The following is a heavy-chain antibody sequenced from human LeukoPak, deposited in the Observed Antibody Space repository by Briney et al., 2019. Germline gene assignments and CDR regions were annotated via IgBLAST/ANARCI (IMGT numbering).Heavy chain of an antibody. Sequence: PGGSLRLSCSASGFTFSSYAMSWVRQAPGKGLEWVSAISGSGGSTYYADSVKGRFTISRDNSKNTLYLQMNSLRAEDTAVYYCAKYPLEQLVRNYFDYWGQGTLATVSS. V-gene: IGHV3-23*01. J-gene: IGHJ4*02. CDR2: ISGSGGST. D-gene: IGHD6-6*01. CDR3: AKYPLEQLVRNYFDY. CDR1: GFTFSSYA.